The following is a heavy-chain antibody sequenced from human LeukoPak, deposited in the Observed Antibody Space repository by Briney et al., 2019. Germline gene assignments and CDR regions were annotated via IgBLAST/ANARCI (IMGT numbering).Heavy chain of an antibody. CDR1: GFIFSSYG. D-gene: IGHD4-17*01. J-gene: IGHJ3*02. CDR2: IRYDGSKK. V-gene: IGHV3-30*02. Sequence: GGSLRLSCAASGFIFSSYGMHWVRQAPGKGLEWVAFIRYDGSKKYYADSVKGRFTISRDNSKNTLYLQMNSLRAEDTAVYYCARALTTVTILGAFDIWGQGTMVTVSS. CDR3: ARALTTVTILGAFDI.